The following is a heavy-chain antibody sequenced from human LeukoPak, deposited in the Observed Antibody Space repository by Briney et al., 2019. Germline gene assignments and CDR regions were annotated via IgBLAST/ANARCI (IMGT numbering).Heavy chain of an antibody. CDR2: INHSGST. D-gene: IGHD3-10*01. J-gene: IGHJ4*02. CDR1: GASVSSGSYY. Sequence: SETLSLTCNVSGASVSSGSYYWSWIRQPPGKGLEWIGEINHSGSTNYNPSLKSRVTISVDTSKNQFSLKLSSVTAADTAVYYCARGQHYYYGSGSYYNTPFDYWGQGTLVTVSS. CDR3: ARGQHYYYGSGSYYNTPFDY. V-gene: IGHV4-39*07.